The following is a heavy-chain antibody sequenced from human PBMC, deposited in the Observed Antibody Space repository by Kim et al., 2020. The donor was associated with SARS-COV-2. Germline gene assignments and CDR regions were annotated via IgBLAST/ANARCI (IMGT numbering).Heavy chain of an antibody. CDR2: MSGSGDST. CDR3: AKDIGDTSGYFMFYFDY. CDR1: GFSFSSYA. J-gene: IGHJ4*02. Sequence: GGSLRLSCAASGFSFSSYAMNWVRQAPGKGLEWVSSMSGSGDSTYYADSVKGRFTISRDNSKNTLYLQMNSLRAEDTAVYYCAKDIGDTSGYFMFYFDYWGQGTLVTVSS. V-gene: IGHV3-23*01. D-gene: IGHD3-22*01.